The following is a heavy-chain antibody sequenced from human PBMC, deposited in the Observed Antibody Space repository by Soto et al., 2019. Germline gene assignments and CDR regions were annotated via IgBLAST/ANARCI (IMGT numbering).Heavy chain of an antibody. CDR2: MRGSNGDI. Sequence: EVQLLESGGALVQPGESLRLSCAASGFTFSFCAMSWVRQAPGKGLEWVSSMRGSNGDIYYADSVKGRFTISRDNSKNTLYLQMNSLRVEDTALYYCVKGHSDSYYYFDYWGQGALVTVSS. V-gene: IGHV3-23*01. CDR3: VKGHSDSYYYFDY. CDR1: GFTFSFCA. D-gene: IGHD3-22*01. J-gene: IGHJ4*02.